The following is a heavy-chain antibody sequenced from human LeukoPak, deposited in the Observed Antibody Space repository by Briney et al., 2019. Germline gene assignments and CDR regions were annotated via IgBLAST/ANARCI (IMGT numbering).Heavy chain of an antibody. CDR2: IYTSGST. V-gene: IGHV4-61*02. J-gene: IGHJ3*02. D-gene: IGHD4-11*01. CDR1: GGSISSGSYY. CDR3: AREDYRSAFDI. Sequence: PSQTLSLTCTVSGGSISSGSYYWSWIQQPAGKGLEWIGRIYTSGSTNYNPSLKSRVTISVDTSKNQFSLKLSSVTAADTAVYYCAREDYRSAFDIWGQGTMVTVSS.